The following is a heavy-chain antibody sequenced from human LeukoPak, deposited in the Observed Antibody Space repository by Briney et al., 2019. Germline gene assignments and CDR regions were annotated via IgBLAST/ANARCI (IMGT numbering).Heavy chain of an antibody. D-gene: IGHD1-7*01. CDR2: IYYSGST. CDR1: GFTFSSYA. CDR3: ASERKELPAFFDY. J-gene: IGHJ4*02. V-gene: IGHV4-38-2*01. Sequence: GSLRLSCAASGFTFSSYAMSWVRQAPGKGLEWIGSIYYSGSTYNNPSLNSRVTISVDMSKNQLSLKLSSVTAADTAVYHCASERKELPAFFDYWGQGTLVTVSS.